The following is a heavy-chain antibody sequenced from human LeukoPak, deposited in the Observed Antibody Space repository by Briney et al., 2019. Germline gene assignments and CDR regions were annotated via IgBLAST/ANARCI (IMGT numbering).Heavy chain of an antibody. CDR3: ARQSSSEAFEI. D-gene: IGHD6-6*01. CDR2: MKQDGSET. V-gene: IGHV3-7*05. Sequence: GGSLRLSCEASGFTFSTYWMSWLRQAPGKGLEWVASMKQDGSETHYVDSVKGRFTVSRDNGRSSLFLQMNSLRAEDTAVYCCARQSSSEAFEIWGQGTMVTVSS. J-gene: IGHJ3*02. CDR1: GFTFSTYW.